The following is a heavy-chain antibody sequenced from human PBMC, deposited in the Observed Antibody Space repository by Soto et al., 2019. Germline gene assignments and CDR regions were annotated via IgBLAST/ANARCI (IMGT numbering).Heavy chain of an antibody. V-gene: IGHV3-23*01. CDR3: AKDRGSGWTDYYYYGMDV. Sequence: PGGSLRLSCAASGFTFSSYAMSWVRQAPGKGLEWVSAISGSGGSTYYADSVKGRFTISRDNSKNTLYLQMNSLRAEDTAVYYCAKDRGSGWTDYYYYGMDVWGQGTTVTVSS. CDR2: ISGSGGST. CDR1: GFTFSSYA. D-gene: IGHD6-19*01. J-gene: IGHJ6*02.